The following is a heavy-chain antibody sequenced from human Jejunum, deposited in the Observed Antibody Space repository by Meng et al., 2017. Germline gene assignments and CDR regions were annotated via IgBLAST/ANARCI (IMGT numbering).Heavy chain of an antibody. CDR3: ASARRMDV. V-gene: IGHV3-7*01. CDR2: IKQDGSEK. CDR1: GLTFSDQW. Sequence: GGSLRLSCAASGLTFSDQWMSWVRQAPGKGLEWVANIKQDGSEKNYVDSVKGRYTISRDNAKNSLYLQMNSLRVEDTAVYYCASARRMDVWGQGTTVTVSS. J-gene: IGHJ6*02.